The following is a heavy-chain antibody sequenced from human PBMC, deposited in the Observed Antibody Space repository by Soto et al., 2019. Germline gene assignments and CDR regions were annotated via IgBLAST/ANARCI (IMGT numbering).Heavy chain of an antibody. CDR1: GVSITSGAYY. CDR3: ASFGVASMNWFDP. Sequence: QVQLQESGPGLAETLSLTCTVSGVSITSGAYYWNWIRQPPGKGLEWIGNIDYSGNTYYNPSLKSRLTISLDTSKNQFSLKLSSVTAADTAVYYCASFGVASMNWFDPWGQGTLVTVSS. V-gene: IGHV4-30-4*01. J-gene: IGHJ5*02. D-gene: IGHD3-3*01. CDR2: IDYSGNT.